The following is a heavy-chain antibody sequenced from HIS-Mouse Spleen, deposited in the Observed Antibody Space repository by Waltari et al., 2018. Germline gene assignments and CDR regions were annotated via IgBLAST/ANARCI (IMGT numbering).Heavy chain of an antibody. Sequence: QVQLVESGGGLVKPGGSLRLCCAAAGLPFGAYYFSWTRHAPGKGLEWVSYISSSGSTIYYADSVKGRFTISRDNAKNSLYLQMNSLRAEDTAVYYCASIAAAGYFQHWGQGTLVTVSS. CDR3: ASIAAAGYFQH. CDR1: GLPFGAYY. CDR2: ISSSGSTI. J-gene: IGHJ1*01. V-gene: IGHV3-11*01. D-gene: IGHD6-13*01.